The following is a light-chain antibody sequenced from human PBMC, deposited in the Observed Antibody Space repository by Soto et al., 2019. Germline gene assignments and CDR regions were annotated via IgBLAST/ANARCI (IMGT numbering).Light chain of an antibody. Sequence: EIVLTQSPGTLSLSPGERATLSCRASQSVSSSYLAWYQQRPGQAPRLLIYGASNRATGIPDRFSGSGSGTDFTLTISSVQAEDVAVYYCQQYFVTHRTFGQGTRVEI. CDR3: QQYFVTHRT. J-gene: IGKJ1*01. V-gene: IGKV3-20*01. CDR1: QSVSSSY. CDR2: GAS.